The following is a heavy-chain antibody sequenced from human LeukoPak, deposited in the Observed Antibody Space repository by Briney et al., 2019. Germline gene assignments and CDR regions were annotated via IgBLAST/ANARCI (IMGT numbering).Heavy chain of an antibody. D-gene: IGHD5-24*01. CDR2: IDPKNGGL. Sequence: ASVTVSFTASGYTFTDYFLHWLRQAPGQGLERVALIDPKNGGLDYAQKFRGRVAVTKDTSVSTVYMEVNGLRSDDTAVYFCARGPDHGSFDYWGQGNLVTVSS. J-gene: IGHJ4*02. CDR3: ARGPDHGSFDY. CDR1: GYTFTDYF. V-gene: IGHV1-2*02.